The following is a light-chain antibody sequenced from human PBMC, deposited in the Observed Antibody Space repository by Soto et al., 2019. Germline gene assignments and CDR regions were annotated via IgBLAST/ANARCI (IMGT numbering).Light chain of an antibody. V-gene: IGKV3-11*01. Sequence: EIVLTQSPATLSLSPGERATLSCRASQSVSSNLAWYQQKPGQAPRLLIYDASNRATGIPARFSASGSGTAFTRTISSLEPDDFAVYYCQGGDTFGQGTRLEIK. J-gene: IGKJ5*01. CDR2: DAS. CDR3: QGGDT. CDR1: QSVSSN.